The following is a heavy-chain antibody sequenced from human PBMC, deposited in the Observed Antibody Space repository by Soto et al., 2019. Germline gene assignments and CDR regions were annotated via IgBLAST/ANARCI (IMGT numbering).Heavy chain of an antibody. D-gene: IGHD3-10*01. CDR3: ARGGYGSGAACRGAFYYGQYGMDD. CDR2: MYYSGGS. J-gene: IGHJ6*02. CDR1: GGSISYYY. Sequence: SETLSLTCTVSGGSISYYYWSWIRQPPGKGLEWIGNMYYSGGSNYNPSLNSRVTISVDTSKNQFSLKLTSVTAADTAVYHCARGGYGSGAACRGAFYYGQYGMDDWGQWTTVTDSS. V-gene: IGHV4-59*01.